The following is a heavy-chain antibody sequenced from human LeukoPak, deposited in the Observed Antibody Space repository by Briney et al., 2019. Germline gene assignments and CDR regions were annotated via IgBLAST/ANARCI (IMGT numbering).Heavy chain of an antibody. D-gene: IGHD2-8*01. CDR3: ARSARHCNNGVCFTDYYIDL. Sequence: GASLKVSCKASGYTFTAYYMHWVRQAPGQGLEWMGRINPNSGDPDYPQKFQGRVTMTRDTSISTAYMEMSSLTSDDTAVYYCARSARHCNNGVCFTDYYIDLWGKGTTVIVSS. V-gene: IGHV1-2*06. J-gene: IGHJ6*03. CDR1: GYTFTAYY. CDR2: INPNSGDP.